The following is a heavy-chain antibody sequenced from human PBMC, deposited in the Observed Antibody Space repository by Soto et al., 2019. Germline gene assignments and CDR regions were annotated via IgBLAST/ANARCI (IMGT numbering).Heavy chain of an antibody. CDR1: GFTFRSYV. Sequence: QVQLVESGGGVVQPGTSLRLSCVGSGFTFRSYVIHWVRQAPGKGLEWVALTSYDGSNNFYGDSVKGRFTISIDNSRNTVELQKDSLRLEDTSLYYFARGGTTGGLDVWGQGTLVSVSS. J-gene: IGHJ4*02. CDR3: ARGGTTGGLDV. CDR2: TSYDGSNN. D-gene: IGHD3-16*01. V-gene: IGHV3-33*05.